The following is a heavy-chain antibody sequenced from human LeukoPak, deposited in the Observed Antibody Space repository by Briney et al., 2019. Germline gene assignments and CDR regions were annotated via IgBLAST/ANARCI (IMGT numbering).Heavy chain of an antibody. V-gene: IGHV3-21*01. CDR1: GFTFNTYS. D-gene: IGHD3/OR15-3a*01. CDR3: ARRTSLDY. CDR2: ISSSSSYI. Sequence: GGSLRLSCAASGFTFNTYSMSWVRQAPGKGLEWVSSISSSSSYIYYAGSVKGQFTISRDNAKNSLYLQMTSLRAEDTAVYYCARRTSLDYWGQGTLVTVSS. J-gene: IGHJ4*02.